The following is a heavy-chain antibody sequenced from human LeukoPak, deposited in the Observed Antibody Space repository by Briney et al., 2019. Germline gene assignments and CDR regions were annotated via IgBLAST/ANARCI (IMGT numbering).Heavy chain of an antibody. J-gene: IGHJ4*02. CDR3: ARGTTLYSSGWYAYYFDY. Sequence: PSETLSLTCTVSGGSVSSGNYYWSWIRQPPGKGLEGMGYIYYSGSTNYNPSLKSRVTISVDTSKNQFSLKLSSVTAADTAVYYCARGTTLYSSGWYAYYFDYWGQGTLVTVSS. D-gene: IGHD6-19*01. CDR1: GGSVSSGNYY. CDR2: IYYSGST. V-gene: IGHV4-61*01.